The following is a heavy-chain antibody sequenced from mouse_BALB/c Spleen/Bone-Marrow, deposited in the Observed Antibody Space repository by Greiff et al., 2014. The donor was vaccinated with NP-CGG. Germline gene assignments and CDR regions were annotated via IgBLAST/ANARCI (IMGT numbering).Heavy chain of an antibody. V-gene: IGHV5-6-5*01. D-gene: IGHD2-13*01. CDR2: IHRGDRI. J-gene: IGHJ2*01. CDR3: ARRGMTAFDY. CDR1: GITVTTYA. Sequence: EVQLMESGGGLVKPGGSLKLSCEASGITVTTYAMSWVRQTPEKSLEWVASIHRGDRISYPDSGKGRFTIFRDNARNILYLQMSSLRSEDAAVYYCARRGMTAFDYWGQGITLTVSS.